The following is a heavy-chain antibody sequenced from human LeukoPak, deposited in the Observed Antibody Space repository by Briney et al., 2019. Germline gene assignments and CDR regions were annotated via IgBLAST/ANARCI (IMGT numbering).Heavy chain of an antibody. CDR3: AREYCSGGSCYPLDY. J-gene: IGHJ4*02. CDR1: GGSISSYY. Sequence: SETLSLTCTVSGGSISSYYWSWIRQPAGKGLEWIGRIYTSGSTNYNPSLKSRVTMSVDTSKNQFSLKLSSVTAADTAVYYCAREYCSGGSCYPLDYWGRGTLVTVSS. D-gene: IGHD2-15*01. CDR2: IYTSGST. V-gene: IGHV4-4*07.